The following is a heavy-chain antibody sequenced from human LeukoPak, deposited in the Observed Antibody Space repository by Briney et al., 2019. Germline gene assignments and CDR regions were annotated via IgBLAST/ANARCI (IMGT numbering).Heavy chain of an antibody. D-gene: IGHD3-9*01. CDR2: INPNSGGT. V-gene: IGHV1-2*02. CDR3: ARGYYDILTGYPTQSFDY. CDR1: GYTFTSYG. J-gene: IGHJ4*02. Sequence: GASVKVSCKASGYTFTSYGISWVRQAPGQGLEWMGWINPNSGGTNYAQKFQGRVTMTRDTSISTAYMELSRLRSDDTAVYYCARGYYDILTGYPTQSFDYWGQGTLVTVSS.